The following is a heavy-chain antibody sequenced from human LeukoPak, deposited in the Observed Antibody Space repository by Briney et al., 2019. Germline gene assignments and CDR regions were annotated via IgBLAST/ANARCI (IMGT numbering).Heavy chain of an antibody. CDR1: GFTFNSYA. J-gene: IGHJ5*02. D-gene: IGHD3-22*01. CDR3: AKTLGYSGYFSP. CDR2: ISGGGVST. V-gene: IGHV3-23*01. Sequence: GGSLRLSCAASGFTFNSYAMTWVRQAPGKGREWVSAISGGGVSTYYADSVRGRFTISRDNSKNMLYLQMNSLRAEDTAVYYCAKTLGYSGYFSPWGQGTLVTVSS.